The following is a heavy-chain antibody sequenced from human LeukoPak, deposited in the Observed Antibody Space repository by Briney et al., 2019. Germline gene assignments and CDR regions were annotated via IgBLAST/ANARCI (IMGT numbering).Heavy chain of an antibody. CDR3: ATRSNTFHYYYYGMDV. CDR2: IYYTGST. V-gene: IGHV4-59*08. CDR1: GGSISSFY. D-gene: IGHD3-16*01. J-gene: IGHJ6*02. Sequence: PSETLSLTCTVSGGSISSFYWSWIRQSPGKGLEWIGYIYYTGSTNYNPSLKSRVTISVDTSKNQFSLKLSSVTAADTAVYYCATRSNTFHYYYYGMDVWGQGTTVTVSS.